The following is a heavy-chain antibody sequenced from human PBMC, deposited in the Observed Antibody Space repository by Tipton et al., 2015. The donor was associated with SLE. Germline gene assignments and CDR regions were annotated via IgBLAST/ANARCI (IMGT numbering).Heavy chain of an antibody. CDR1: GASISSSSYY. CDR2: VYYTGNT. D-gene: IGHD1-26*01. V-gene: IGHV4-39*07. J-gene: IGHJ5*02. Sequence: TLSLTCSVSGASISSSSYYWGWIRQPPGKGLEWVGTVYYTGNTFYNPSLKSRVTMSIDTSKNQFSLRLTYVTAADTAVYYCARDSLLGSSIGFDPWCQGTLVTVSS. CDR3: ARDSLLGSSIGFDP.